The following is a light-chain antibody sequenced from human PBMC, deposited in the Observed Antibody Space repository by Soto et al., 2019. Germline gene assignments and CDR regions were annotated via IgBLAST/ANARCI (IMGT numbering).Light chain of an antibody. V-gene: IGLV2-14*01. CDR2: EVN. CDR3: SSYTSSSTLV. Sequence: QSVLTQPASVSGSPGQSITISCTGTRSDVGGYDFVSWYQQHPGKAPRLMIYEVNNRPSGVSDRFSGSKSGNTASLTISGLQAEDEADYYCSSYTSSSTLVFGGGTKVTVL. CDR1: RSDVGGYDF. J-gene: IGLJ2*01.